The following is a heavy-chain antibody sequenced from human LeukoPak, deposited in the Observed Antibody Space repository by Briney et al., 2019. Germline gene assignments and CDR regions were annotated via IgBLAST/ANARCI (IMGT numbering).Heavy chain of an antibody. J-gene: IGHJ4*02. CDR3: VSFYETY. CDR2: INSDGSWT. V-gene: IGHV3-74*01. CDR1: GNYW. D-gene: IGHD2-2*01. Sequence: GGSLRLSCAASGNYWMHWVRQAPGKGLVWVSHINSDGSWTSYADSVKGRFTISKDNAENTVYLQMNNLRAEDTAVYYCVSFYETYWGRGTLVTVSS.